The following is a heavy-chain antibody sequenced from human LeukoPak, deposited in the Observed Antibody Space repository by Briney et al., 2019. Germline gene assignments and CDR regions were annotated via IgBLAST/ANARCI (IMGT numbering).Heavy chain of an antibody. J-gene: IGHJ4*02. CDR3: AKAGSSGWYWGDY. Sequence: GGSLRLSCAASGFTFSSSWMHWVCQAPEKGLEWVADIKCDGSEKYYVDSVKGRLTISRDNAKNSLYLQMNSLRVEDTAVYYCAKAGSSGWYWGDYWGQGTLVTVSS. CDR1: GFTFSSSW. D-gene: IGHD6-19*01. CDR2: IKCDGSEK. V-gene: IGHV3-52*01.